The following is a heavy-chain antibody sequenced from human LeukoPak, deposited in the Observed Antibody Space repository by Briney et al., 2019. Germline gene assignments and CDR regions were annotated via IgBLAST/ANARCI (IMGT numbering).Heavy chain of an antibody. D-gene: IGHD6-19*01. CDR3: ASLLRFRSVALRPHHDP. CDR2: IYYSGST. CDR1: GGSISSSSYY. Sequence: PSETLSLTCTVSGGSISSSSYYWGWIRQPPGKGLEWIGSIYYSGSTYYNPSLKSRVTISVDKSKNQFSLKLSSVTAADTAVYYCASLLRFRSVALRPHHDPWGQGTLVTVSS. V-gene: IGHV4-39*07. J-gene: IGHJ5*02.